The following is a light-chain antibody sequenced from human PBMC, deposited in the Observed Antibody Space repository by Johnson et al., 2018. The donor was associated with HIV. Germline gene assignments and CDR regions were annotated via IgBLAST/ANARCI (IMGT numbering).Light chain of an antibody. Sequence: QSVLTQPPSVSAAPGQKVTISCSGSSSNIGNNYVSWYQQLPGTAPKLLIYDNNKRPSGISDRFSGSKSGTSATLGITGLQTGDEADYYCGTWDNSLDAYVFGTGTRVAVL. CDR3: GTWDNSLDAYV. J-gene: IGLJ1*01. CDR2: DNN. V-gene: IGLV1-51*01. CDR1: SSNIGNNY.